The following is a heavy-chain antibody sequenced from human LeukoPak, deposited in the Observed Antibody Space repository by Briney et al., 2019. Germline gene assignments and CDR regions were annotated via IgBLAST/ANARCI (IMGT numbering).Heavy chain of an antibody. Sequence: HPGGSLRLSCAASGFTVSSNYMSWVRQAPGKGLEWVSVIYGGGSTYYADFVKGRFTISRDTSKNTLYLQMNSLRAEDTAVYYCASWPGGWYGEDSWGQGTLVTVSS. CDR1: GFTVSSNY. CDR2: IYGGGST. D-gene: IGHD6-19*01. CDR3: ASWPGGWYGEDS. J-gene: IGHJ4*02. V-gene: IGHV3-53*01.